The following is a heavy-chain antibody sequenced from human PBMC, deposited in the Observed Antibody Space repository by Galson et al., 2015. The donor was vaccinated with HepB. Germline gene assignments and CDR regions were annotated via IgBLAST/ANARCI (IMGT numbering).Heavy chain of an antibody. J-gene: IGHJ4*02. CDR3: ARTINYDSSDYDY. D-gene: IGHD3-22*01. CDR2: ISSSSSYI. CDR1: GFTVSSYS. V-gene: IGHV3-21*01. Sequence: SVKLSCTDSGFTVSSYSMNWVHQAPGKGLEWVSTISSSSSYIYYTDSVKARFTISRDKAKNSLYLQMNSLRAEDTAVYYCARTINYDSSDYDYWGQGTLVTVSS.